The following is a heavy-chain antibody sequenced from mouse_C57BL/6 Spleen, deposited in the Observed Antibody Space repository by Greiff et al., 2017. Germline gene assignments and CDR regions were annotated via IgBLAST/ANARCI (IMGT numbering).Heavy chain of an antibody. V-gene: IGHV1-64*01. CDR1: GYTFTSYW. J-gene: IGHJ2*01. CDR3: ARRGYGSSPDYFDY. D-gene: IGHD1-1*01. CDR2: IHPNSGST. Sequence: QVQLQQPGAELVKPGASVKLSCKASGYTFTSYWMHWVKQRPGQGLEWIGMIHPNSGSTNYNEKFKSKATLTVDKSSSTAYMQLSSLTSEDSAVYYCARRGYGSSPDYFDYWGQGTTLTASS.